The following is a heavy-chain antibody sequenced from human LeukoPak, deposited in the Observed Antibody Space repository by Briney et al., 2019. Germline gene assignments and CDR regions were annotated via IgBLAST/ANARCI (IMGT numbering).Heavy chain of an antibody. CDR3: ARGVGATPNPYFDY. V-gene: IGHV4-30-2*01. Sequence: PSQTLSLTCAVSGGSISSGGYSWSWIRQPPGKGLEWIGYIYHSGSTYYNPSLESRVTISVDRSKNQFSLKLSSVTAADTAVYYCARGVGATPNPYFDYWGQGTLVTVSS. CDR1: GGSISSGGYS. CDR2: IYHSGST. J-gene: IGHJ4*02. D-gene: IGHD1-26*01.